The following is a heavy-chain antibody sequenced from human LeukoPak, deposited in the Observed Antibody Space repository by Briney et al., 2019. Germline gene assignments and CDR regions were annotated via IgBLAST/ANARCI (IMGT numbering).Heavy chain of an antibody. Sequence: GGSLRLSCAASGFTFSSYSMNWVRQAPGKGLEWVSYISSSSSTIYYADSVKGRFTISRDNAKNSLYLQMNSLRAEDTAVYYCARGKDTAMGRGYYYYYMDVWGKGTTVTVSS. J-gene: IGHJ6*03. CDR1: GFTFSSYS. V-gene: IGHV3-48*01. CDR3: ARGKDTAMGRGYYYYYMDV. D-gene: IGHD5-18*01. CDR2: ISSSSSTI.